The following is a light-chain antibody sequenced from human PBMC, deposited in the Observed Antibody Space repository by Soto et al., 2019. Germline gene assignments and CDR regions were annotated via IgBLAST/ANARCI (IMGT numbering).Light chain of an antibody. Sequence: EIVLIQSPATLSLSPGERATLSCRASQSVSTYLAWYQQKPGQAPRLLIYDASNRATGIPARFSGSGSGTDFTLTISNLEPEDFAVYYCQQRTDWPRTFGQGTKVDIK. V-gene: IGKV3-11*01. CDR1: QSVSTY. J-gene: IGKJ1*01. CDR2: DAS. CDR3: QQRTDWPRT.